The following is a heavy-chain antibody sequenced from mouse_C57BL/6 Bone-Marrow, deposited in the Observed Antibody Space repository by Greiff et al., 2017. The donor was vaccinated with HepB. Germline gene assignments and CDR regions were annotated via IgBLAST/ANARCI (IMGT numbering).Heavy chain of an antibody. V-gene: IGHV1-74*01. Sequence: QVQLQQPGAELVKPGASVKVSCKASGYTFTSYWMHWVKQRPGQGLEWIGRIHHSDSDTNYNQKFKGKSTLTVDKSSSTSYMQLSSLTSGDSAVYYCAIEGGFYGNYVGAKGYWGQGTSVTVAS. CDR3: AIEGGFYGNYVGAKGY. CDR2: IHHSDSDT. CDR1: GYTFTSYW. J-gene: IGHJ4*01. D-gene: IGHD2-1*01.